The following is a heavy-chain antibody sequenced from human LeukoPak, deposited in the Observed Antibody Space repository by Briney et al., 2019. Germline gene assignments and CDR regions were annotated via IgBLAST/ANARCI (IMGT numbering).Heavy chain of an antibody. CDR3: AREIVAAGVNWFDP. V-gene: IGHV3-7*01. J-gene: IGHJ5*02. CDR2: IKQDESEK. CDR1: GFTFSSYW. D-gene: IGHD6-13*01. Sequence: GGSLRLSCAASGFTFSSYWMSWVRQAPGKGLEWVANIKQDESEKYYVDSVKGRFTISRDNAKNSLYLQRNSLRAEDTAVYYCAREIVAAGVNWFDPWGQGTLVTVSS.